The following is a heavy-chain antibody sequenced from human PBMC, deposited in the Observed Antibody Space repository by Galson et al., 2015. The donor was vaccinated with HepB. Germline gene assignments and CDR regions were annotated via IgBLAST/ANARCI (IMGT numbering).Heavy chain of an antibody. D-gene: IGHD3-22*01. Sequence: SEPLSLTCSVSGGSISSSSYSWGWIRQPPGKGLEWIGSIYYSGSTYYNPSLKSRVTMSVDTSKNQFSLKLSSVTAADTAVYYCAENYYDSSGYTPWGQGTLVTVSS. V-gene: IGHV4-39*01. CDR2: IYYSGST. CDR1: GGSISSSSYS. CDR3: AENYYDSSGYTP. J-gene: IGHJ5*02.